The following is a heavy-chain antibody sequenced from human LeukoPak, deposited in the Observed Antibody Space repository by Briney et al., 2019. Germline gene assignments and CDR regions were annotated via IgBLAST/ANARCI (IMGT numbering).Heavy chain of an antibody. D-gene: IGHD3-22*01. Sequence: GGSLGLSCAASGFTFSSYGMHWVRQAPGKGLEWVAVISYDGSNKYYADSVKGRFTISRDNSKNTLYLQMNSLRAEDTAVYYCAKDSKPYPYYYDSSGYCGDWGQGTLVTVSS. V-gene: IGHV3-30*18. CDR1: GFTFSSYG. CDR3: AKDSKPYPYYYDSSGYCGD. CDR2: ISYDGSNK. J-gene: IGHJ4*02.